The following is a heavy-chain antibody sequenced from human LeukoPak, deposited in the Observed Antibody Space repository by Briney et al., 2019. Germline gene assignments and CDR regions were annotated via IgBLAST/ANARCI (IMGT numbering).Heavy chain of an antibody. V-gene: IGHV4-39*01. CDR2: IYYSGST. CDR3: ARHDHGSGSYPNY. J-gene: IGHJ4*02. D-gene: IGHD3-10*01. CDR1: GGSISSSSYY. Sequence: PSETLSLTCTVSGGSISSSSYYWGWIRQPPGKGLEWIGSIYYSGSTYYNPSLKSRVTISVDTSKNQFSLKLSSVTAADTAVYYCARHDHGSGSYPNYWGQGTLVTVSS.